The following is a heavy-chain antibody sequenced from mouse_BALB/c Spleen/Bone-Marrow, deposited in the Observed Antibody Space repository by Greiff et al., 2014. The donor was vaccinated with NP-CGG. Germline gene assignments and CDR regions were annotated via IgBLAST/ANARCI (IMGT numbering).Heavy chain of an antibody. CDR3: ARHQRYYAMDY. J-gene: IGHJ4*01. V-gene: IGHV5-6*01. CDR2: ISSGGSNT. CDR1: GFTFSSYG. Sequence: EVQLVESGGDLVKPGGSLELSCAASGFTFSSYGMTLGRQTPDKRLEWVGTISSGGSNTYYPDSVKGRFTISRDNAKNTLYLQMSSLKSEDTAMYYCARHQRYYAMDYWGQGTSVTVSS.